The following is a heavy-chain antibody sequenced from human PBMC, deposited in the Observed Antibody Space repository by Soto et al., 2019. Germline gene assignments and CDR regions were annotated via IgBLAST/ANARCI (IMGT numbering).Heavy chain of an antibody. CDR1: GGSITSGDYY. J-gene: IGHJ5*02. V-gene: IGHV4-30-4*01. Sequence: PSETLSLTCTVSGGSITSGDYYWSWIRQPPGKVLEWIGYIHYSGRTNYNPSLKSRVAISVDTSKNQFSLKLSSVTAADTAVYYCARGQSGRYYVSSWGQGTLVTVSS. CDR3: ARGQSGRYYVSS. CDR2: IHYSGRT. D-gene: IGHD3-22*01.